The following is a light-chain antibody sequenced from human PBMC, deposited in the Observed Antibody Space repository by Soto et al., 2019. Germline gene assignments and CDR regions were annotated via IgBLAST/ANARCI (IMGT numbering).Light chain of an antibody. CDR1: RSFSSSY. CDR2: AAS. V-gene: IGKV3-20*01. CDR3: QQYYSIPYT. J-gene: IGKJ2*01. Sequence: EIVLTQSPGTLSLSPGESTTLSCRASRSFSSSYLAWYQQKPGQAPRLLIYAASSRATGIPDRFRGSGSATDFTLTISSLQAEDVAVYYCQQYYSIPYTFGQGTKLEIK.